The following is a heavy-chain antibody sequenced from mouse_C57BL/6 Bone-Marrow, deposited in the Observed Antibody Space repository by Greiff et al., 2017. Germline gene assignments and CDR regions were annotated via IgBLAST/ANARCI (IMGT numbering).Heavy chain of an antibody. CDR3: TEDYYAMDY. V-gene: IGHV1-15*01. Sequence: VQLQQSGAELVRPGASVTLSCKASGYTFTDYEMHWVKQTPVHGLEWIGAIDPETGGTAYNQKFKGKSILTADKSSRAAYMELRSLTSEDSAVYYSTEDYYAMDYWGQGTSVTVSS. CDR2: IDPETGGT. CDR1: GYTFTDYE. J-gene: IGHJ4*01.